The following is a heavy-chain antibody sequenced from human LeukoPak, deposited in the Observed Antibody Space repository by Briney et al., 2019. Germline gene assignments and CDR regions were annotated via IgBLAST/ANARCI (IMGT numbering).Heavy chain of an antibody. CDR1: GYSFTNYG. V-gene: IGHV1-18*01. J-gene: IGHJ4*02. Sequence: ASVKVSCKASGYSFTNYGISWVRQAPGQGLEWRGWISPYNGNTNYAQNLQGRVTMTTDTSTSTAYMELRSLRSDDTAVYYCARGASQWLPPSYFDYWGQGTRVTVSS. CDR3: ARGASQWLPPSYFDY. D-gene: IGHD3-22*01. CDR2: ISPYNGNT.